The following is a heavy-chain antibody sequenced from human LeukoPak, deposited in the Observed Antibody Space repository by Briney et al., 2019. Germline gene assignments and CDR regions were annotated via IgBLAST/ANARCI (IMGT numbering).Heavy chain of an antibody. J-gene: IGHJ4*02. Sequence: GGSLRLSCAASGFTFSDYYMSWIRQAPGKGLEWVSYISSSGSTIYYADSVKGRFTISRNNAKNSLYLQMNSLRAEDTAVYYCARAKWPGYSYGVDYWGQGTLVTVSS. CDR1: GFTFSDYY. V-gene: IGHV3-11*01. CDR3: ARAKWPGYSYGVDY. D-gene: IGHD5-18*01. CDR2: ISSSGSTI.